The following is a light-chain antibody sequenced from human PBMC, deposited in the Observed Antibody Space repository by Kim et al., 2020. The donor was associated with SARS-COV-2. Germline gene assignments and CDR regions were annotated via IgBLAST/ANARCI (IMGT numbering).Light chain of an antibody. J-gene: IGKJ3*01. V-gene: IGKV2-30*01. CDR3: MQGTHWPFT. Sequence: PAAISCMSSQSLVYSDGNTYLNWFHQRPGQTPRRLIYKVSTRDSVVPDRFSGSGSGTDFTLQISRVEAEDVGVYYCMQGTHWPFTFGPGAKVDIK. CDR1: QSLVYSDGNTY. CDR2: KVS.